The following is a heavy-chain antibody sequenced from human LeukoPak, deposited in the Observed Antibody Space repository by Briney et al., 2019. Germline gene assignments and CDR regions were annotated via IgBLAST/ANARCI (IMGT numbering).Heavy chain of an antibody. CDR1: GFTFSSYA. Sequence: PGRSLRLSCAASGFTFSSYAMHWVRQAPGKGLEWVAVISYDGSNKYYADSVKGRFTISRDNSKNTLYLQMNSLRAEDTAVYYCATLGRIAVAGSRTFDYWGQGTLVTVSS. J-gene: IGHJ4*02. CDR2: ISYDGSNK. V-gene: IGHV3-30-3*01. CDR3: ATLGRIAVAGSRTFDY. D-gene: IGHD6-19*01.